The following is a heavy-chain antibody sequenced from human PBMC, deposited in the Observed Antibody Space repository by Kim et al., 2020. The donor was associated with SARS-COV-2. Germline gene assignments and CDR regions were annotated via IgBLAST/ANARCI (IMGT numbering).Heavy chain of an antibody. V-gene: IGHV1-24*01. D-gene: IGHD3-10*01. J-gene: IGHJ6*02. Sequence: ASVKVSCKVSGYTLTELSMHWVRQAPGKGLEWMGVFDPEDGETIYAQKFQGRVTMTEDTSTDTAYMELSSLRSEDTAVYYCATAADVWGVRGVNYYYGMDVWGQGTTVTVSS. CDR2: FDPEDGET. CDR3: ATAADVWGVRGVNYYYGMDV. CDR1: GYTLTELS.